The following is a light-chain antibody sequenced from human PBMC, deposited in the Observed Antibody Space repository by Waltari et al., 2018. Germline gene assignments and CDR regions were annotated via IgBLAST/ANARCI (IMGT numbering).Light chain of an antibody. CDR2: DTS. CDR1: QSVDIY. Sequence: EIVLTQSTATLSLSPGERATLSCRASQSVDIYLAWYQQRPGQAPRLLIYDTSNRATDIPARFSGSGSETDFSLTISSLEPEDFAVYYCQQRRNWPLTFGGGTKVEIK. CDR3: QQRRNWPLT. J-gene: IGKJ4*01. V-gene: IGKV3-11*01.